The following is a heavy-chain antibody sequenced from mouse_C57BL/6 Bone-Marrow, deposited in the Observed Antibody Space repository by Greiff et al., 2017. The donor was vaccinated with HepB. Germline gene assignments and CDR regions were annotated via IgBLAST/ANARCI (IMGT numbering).Heavy chain of an antibody. CDR2: INPNNGGT. V-gene: IGHV1-26*01. CDR1: GYTFTDYY. Sequence: EVQLQQSGPELVKPGASVKISCKASGYTFTDYYMNWVKQSHGKSLEWIGDINPNNGGTSYNQKFKGKATLTVDKSSRTAYMELRSLTSEYSAVYYCAISDYYGSSYVENYAMDYWGEGTSVTVSS. D-gene: IGHD1-1*01. CDR3: AISDYYGSSYVENYAMDY. J-gene: IGHJ4*01.